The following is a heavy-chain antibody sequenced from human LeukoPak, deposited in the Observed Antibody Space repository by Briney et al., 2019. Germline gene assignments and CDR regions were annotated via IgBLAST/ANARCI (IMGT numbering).Heavy chain of an antibody. Sequence: PSETLSLTCTVSGDSISSGSYYWSWIRQPAGKGLEWIGRIYTSGNTNYNPSLKSRVSISVDTSKNQFSLKVSSVTAADTAVYYCARSRIVATGTDYFDYWGQGTLVTVSS. CDR2: IYTSGNT. CDR1: GDSISSGSYY. J-gene: IGHJ4*02. D-gene: IGHD1-1*01. CDR3: ARSRIVATGTDYFDY. V-gene: IGHV4-61*02.